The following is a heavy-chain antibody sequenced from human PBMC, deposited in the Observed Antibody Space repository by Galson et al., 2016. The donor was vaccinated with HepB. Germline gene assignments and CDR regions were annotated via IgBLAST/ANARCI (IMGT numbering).Heavy chain of an antibody. CDR1: GFNLRIYG. V-gene: IGHV3-33*06. CDR2: IWFDGSSK. J-gene: IGHJ4*02. Sequence: SLRLSCAASGFNLRIYGMHWVRQAPGKGLEWLAVIWFDGSSKHYADSVKGRFTISRDNSNNMLFLQMDSLRPDDTAVYYCAKRHEYCPPVGCSVDYWGQGTLVSVSS. D-gene: IGHD2/OR15-2a*01. CDR3: AKRHEYCPPVGCSVDY.